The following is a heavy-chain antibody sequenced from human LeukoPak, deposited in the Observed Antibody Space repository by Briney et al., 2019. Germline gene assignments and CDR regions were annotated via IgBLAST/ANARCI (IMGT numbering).Heavy chain of an antibody. Sequence: GGSLRLSCAASGFTFSSYSMNWVRQAPGKGLEWVSSISSSSSYIYYADSMKGRFTISRDNSKNTLYLHINSLRPEDTALYYCVKDNPLDYWGQGTLVIVSS. D-gene: IGHD1-14*01. CDR3: VKDNPLDY. CDR2: ISSSSSYI. V-gene: IGHV3-21*01. J-gene: IGHJ4*02. CDR1: GFTFSSYS.